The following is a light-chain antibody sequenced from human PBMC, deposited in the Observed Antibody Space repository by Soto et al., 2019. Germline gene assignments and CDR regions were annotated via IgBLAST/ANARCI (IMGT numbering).Light chain of an antibody. Sequence: IVLTQSPATLSVSPGERATLSCRASQSVSSNLAWYQQKPGQAPRLLISGASTRATGVPARFSGSGSGTEFTLTISSLQSEDFAVYYCQQYNNWPPQITFGQGTRLEIK. CDR1: QSVSSN. CDR2: GAS. J-gene: IGKJ5*01. CDR3: QQYNNWPPQIT. V-gene: IGKV3D-15*01.